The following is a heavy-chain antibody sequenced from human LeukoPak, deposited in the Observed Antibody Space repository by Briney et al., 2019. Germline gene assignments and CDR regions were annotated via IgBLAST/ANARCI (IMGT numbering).Heavy chain of an antibody. D-gene: IGHD3-22*01. CDR2: IYYSGST. CDR1: GGSIGSSSYY. J-gene: IGHJ4*02. V-gene: IGHV4-39*07. CDR3: ARDRYYYGSSARYFDY. Sequence: SETLSLTCTVSGGSIGSSSYYWAWIRQPPGKGLEWIGSIYYSGSTYYNPSLKSRVTISVDTSKNQFSLKLSSVTAADTAVYYCARDRYYYGSSARYFDYWGQGTLVTVSS.